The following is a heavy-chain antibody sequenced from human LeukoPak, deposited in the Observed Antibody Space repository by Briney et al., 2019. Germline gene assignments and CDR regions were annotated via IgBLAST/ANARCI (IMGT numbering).Heavy chain of an antibody. Sequence: ASVTVSCKASGGTFSSYAISWVRQAPGQGLEWMGVINPSGDGTNYPQRFQGRVTLTRDTSTSTVYMELSSLRSEDTAIYYCAKETPNTGWFDPWGQGTLVTVSS. J-gene: IGHJ5*02. V-gene: IGHV1-46*01. CDR1: GGTFSSYA. D-gene: IGHD1-14*01. CDR2: INPSGDGT. CDR3: AKETPNTGWFDP.